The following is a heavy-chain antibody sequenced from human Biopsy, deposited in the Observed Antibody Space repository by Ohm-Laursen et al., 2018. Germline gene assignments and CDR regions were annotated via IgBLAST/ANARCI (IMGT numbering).Heavy chain of an antibody. D-gene: IGHD6-19*01. CDR3: ARNTGWYGDLYYFDY. J-gene: IGHJ4*02. CDR2: INPNSGNA. CDR1: GYTFAGYY. Sequence: ASVKVSCKASGYTFAGYYLHWVRQAPGHGLEWMGWINPNSGNANYAQSFQGRLTVTRDTSKSTVYMELSSLRSADTAVYFCARNTGWYGDLYYFDYWGQGTLVTVSS. V-gene: IGHV1-2*02.